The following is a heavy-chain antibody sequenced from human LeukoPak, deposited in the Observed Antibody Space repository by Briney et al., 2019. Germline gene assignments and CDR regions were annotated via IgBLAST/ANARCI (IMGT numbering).Heavy chain of an antibody. CDR2: IYYSGST. CDR1: GGSISPYY. J-gene: IGHJ6*03. CDR3: ARAFYPGYYSYMAV. D-gene: IGHD3-3*02. Sequence: SETLSLTCTVSGGSISPYYWSWIRQPPGKGLEWIGYIYYSGSTNYNPSLKSRVTISVDTSKNQFSLKLSSVTAADTAVYYCARAFYPGYYSYMAVWGKGTSVTVSS. V-gene: IGHV4-59*01.